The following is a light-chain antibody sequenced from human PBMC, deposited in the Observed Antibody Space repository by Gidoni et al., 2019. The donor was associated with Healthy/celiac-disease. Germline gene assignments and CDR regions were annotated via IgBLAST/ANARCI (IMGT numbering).Light chain of an antibody. CDR1: QSVSSSY. CDR3: QQYGSSQYS. V-gene: IGKV3-20*01. CDR2: GAS. J-gene: IGKJ2*03. Sequence: ETVLTQSPGTLSLSPGERATLSCRASQSVSSSYLAWYQQRPGQAPRLLIYGASSRATGIPDRFSGSGSGTDFTLTISRLEPEDFAVYYCQQYGSSQYSFXQGTKLEIK.